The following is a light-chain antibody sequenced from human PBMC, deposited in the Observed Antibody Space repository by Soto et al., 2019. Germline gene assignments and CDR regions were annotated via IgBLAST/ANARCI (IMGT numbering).Light chain of an antibody. J-gene: IGKJ1*01. CDR2: GAS. CDR3: QQYVSSPWA. V-gene: IGKV3-20*01. Sequence: ELVLAQSPGTLSLSPGERATLSCRASQSVTNSFLAWYQQKPGQAPRLLIYGASRRATGIPDRFTGSGSGTDFTLTISRLEPEDFEVYYCQQYVSSPWAFGQGTKVEI. CDR1: QSVTNSF.